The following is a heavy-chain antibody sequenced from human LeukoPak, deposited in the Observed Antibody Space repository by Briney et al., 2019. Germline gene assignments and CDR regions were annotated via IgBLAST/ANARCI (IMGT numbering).Heavy chain of an antibody. Sequence: TGGSLRLSCAASGFTFSHYGMSWVRQAPGKGLEWVSAISGSGYSTYYADSAKGRFTISRDNSKNTLYLQMNSLRAEDTAVYYCAKVLHSSGVTHYYYYMDVWGKGTTVTVSS. CDR3: AKVLHSSGVTHYYYYMDV. CDR1: GFTFSHYG. D-gene: IGHD6-19*01. J-gene: IGHJ6*03. V-gene: IGHV3-23*01. CDR2: ISGSGYST.